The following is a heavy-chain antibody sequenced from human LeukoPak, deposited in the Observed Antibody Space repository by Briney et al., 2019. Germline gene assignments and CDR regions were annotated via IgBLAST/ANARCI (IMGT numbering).Heavy chain of an antibody. J-gene: IGHJ6*03. D-gene: IGHD1-26*01. V-gene: IGHV3-21*01. Sequence: GRSLRLSCTASGFRLGDYAMSWVRQAPGKGLEWVSSITGSSSYIYYADSVKGRFTISRDNAKNSLYLQINGLRAEDTAVYYCARDPYSGGYGDYYYYYMDVWGKGTTVTISS. CDR2: ITGSSSYI. CDR1: GFRLGDYA. CDR3: ARDPYSGGYGDYYYYYMDV.